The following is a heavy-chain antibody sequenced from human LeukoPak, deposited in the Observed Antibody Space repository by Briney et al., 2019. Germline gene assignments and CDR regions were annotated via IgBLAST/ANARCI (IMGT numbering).Heavy chain of an antibody. CDR3: AGSDGYYSPLDY. Sequence: GRSLGLSCAASGFTFSQYAMNWVRQAPGKGLEWVAVISYDGSTKYYADSVKGRFTISRDNSKNTLGLQLNSLRAEDTAVYYCAGSDGYYSPLDYWGRGTLVTVSS. CDR1: GFTFSQYA. J-gene: IGHJ4*02. V-gene: IGHV3-30-3*01. D-gene: IGHD3-22*01. CDR2: ISYDGSTK.